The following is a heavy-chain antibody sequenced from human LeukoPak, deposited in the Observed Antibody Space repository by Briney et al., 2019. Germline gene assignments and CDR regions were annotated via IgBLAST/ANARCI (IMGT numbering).Heavy chain of an antibody. CDR3: ARDEYLDYYDSRGYYYVV. CDR1: GGSISSGSYY. CDR2: IYYSGST. J-gene: IGHJ6*04. Sequence: PSETLSLTCTVSGGSISSGSYYWGWIRQPPGKGLEWIGSIYYSGSTYYNPSLKSRVTISVDTSKNQFSLKLSSVTAADTAVYYCARDEYLDYYDSRGYYYVVWGKGTTVTVSS. V-gene: IGHV4-39*07. D-gene: IGHD3-22*01.